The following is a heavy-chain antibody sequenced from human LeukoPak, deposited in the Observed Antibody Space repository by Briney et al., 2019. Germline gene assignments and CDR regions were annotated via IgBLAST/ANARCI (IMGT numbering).Heavy chain of an antibody. CDR2: IYYSGST. J-gene: IGHJ4*02. D-gene: IGHD4-17*01. Sequence: PSETLSLTCTVSGGSISSSSSYYWGWIRQPPGKGLEWIGTIYYSGSTYYNPSLKSRVTMSIDASKNQFSLNLGSVTAADTAVYYCAILPSTVTRAYWGQGTLVTVSP. CDR3: AILPSTVTRAY. V-gene: IGHV4-39*01. CDR1: GGSISSSSSYY.